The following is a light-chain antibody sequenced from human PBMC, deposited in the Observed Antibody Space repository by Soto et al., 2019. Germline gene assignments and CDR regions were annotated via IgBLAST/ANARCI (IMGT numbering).Light chain of an antibody. CDR2: TAS. Sequence: DIQMTQSPSTLSASVGDRVTITCRASQSINRFLNWYQQKPGKAPKLLIYTASSLQSGVPSRFSGSGSGTDFTLTIGSLQPEDFATYYCQQSDSTPQTFGGGTKVDI. CDR1: QSINRF. J-gene: IGKJ4*01. V-gene: IGKV1-39*01. CDR3: QQSDSTPQT.